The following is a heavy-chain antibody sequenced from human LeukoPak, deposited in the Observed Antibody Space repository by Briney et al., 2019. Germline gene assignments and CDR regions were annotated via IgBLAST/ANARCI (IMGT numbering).Heavy chain of an antibody. J-gene: IGHJ5*02. Sequence: ASVKVSCKASGYTFTDYYIHWVRQAPGQGLEWVGWINPNSGATNYAQKFHGRATMASDTSIRTAYMDLNRVGPDDTAVYYCAKTARRGGQNWLDPWGQGTLVTVSS. CDR1: GYTFTDYY. CDR3: AKTARRGGQNWLDP. V-gene: IGHV1-2*02. CDR2: INPNSGAT. D-gene: IGHD3-16*01.